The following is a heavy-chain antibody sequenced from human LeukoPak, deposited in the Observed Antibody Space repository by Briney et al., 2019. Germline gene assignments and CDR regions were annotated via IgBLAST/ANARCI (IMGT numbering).Heavy chain of an antibody. Sequence: GESLRLSCAASGFTFSSYAMSWVRQAPGKGLEWVSAISGSGGSTYYADSVKGRFTISRDNSKNTLYLQMNSLRAEDTAVYYCAKHYYDSSGYYYADAFDIWGQGTMVTVSS. V-gene: IGHV3-23*01. CDR1: GFTFSSYA. CDR3: AKHYYDSSGYYYADAFDI. J-gene: IGHJ3*02. D-gene: IGHD3-22*01. CDR2: ISGSGGST.